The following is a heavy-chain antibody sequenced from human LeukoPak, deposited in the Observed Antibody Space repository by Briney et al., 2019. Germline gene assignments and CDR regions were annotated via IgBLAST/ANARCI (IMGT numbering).Heavy chain of an antibody. CDR3: ARNRHDSARLPFDP. J-gene: IGHJ5*02. V-gene: IGHV3-23*01. CDR2: ISSSGAVT. Sequence: GGSLRLPCAASEFTFTNYAMSWARQAPGEGLEWVSAISSSGAVTSYTNSVRGRFTISRDNSKNTVYLQMNSLTAEDTAIYYCARNRHDSARLPFDPWGQGTLVTVSS. D-gene: IGHD3-22*01. CDR1: EFTFTNYA.